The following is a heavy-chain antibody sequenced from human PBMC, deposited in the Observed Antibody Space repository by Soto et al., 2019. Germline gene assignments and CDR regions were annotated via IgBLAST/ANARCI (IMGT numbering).Heavy chain of an antibody. D-gene: IGHD5-12*01. V-gene: IGHV3-30*18. CDR2: RSYNGSNK. Sequence: GGSMEPSCAASGFTFSSYGMDWVRQAPGRGLEGVAVRSYNGSNKYYADSVKGRFTISRDNSKNTLYLQMNSLRAEDTGVYYCAKGGAYADIWGQGTMVTVSS. CDR1: GFTFSSYG. CDR3: AKGGAYADI. J-gene: IGHJ3*02.